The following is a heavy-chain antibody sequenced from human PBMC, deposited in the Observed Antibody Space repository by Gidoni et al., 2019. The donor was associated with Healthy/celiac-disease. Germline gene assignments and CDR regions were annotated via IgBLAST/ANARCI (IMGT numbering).Heavy chain of an antibody. D-gene: IGHD3-3*01. Sequence: QVQLQESGPGLVKPSQTLSLTCTVSGGSISSGGYYWSWIRQHPGKGLAWIGYIYYSGSTYYNPSLKSRVTISVDTSKNQFSLKLSSVTAADTAVYYCARAESIFGVVIIGRYFDYWGQGTLVTVSS. CDR1: GGSISSGGYY. V-gene: IGHV4-31*03. CDR2: IYYSGST. CDR3: ARAESIFGVVIIGRYFDY. J-gene: IGHJ4*02.